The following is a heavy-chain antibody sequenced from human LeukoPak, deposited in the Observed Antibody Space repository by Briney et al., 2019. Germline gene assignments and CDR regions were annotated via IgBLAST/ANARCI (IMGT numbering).Heavy chain of an antibody. CDR3: ARAGTTVVTGGDY. D-gene: IGHD4-23*01. CDR1: GFTFSSYA. Sequence: GGSLRLSCAASGFTFSSYAMSWVRQAPGKGLEYVSAISSSGGSTYYANSVKGRFTISRDNSKNTLYLQMGSLRAEDMAVYYCARAGTTVVTGGDYWGQGTLVTVSS. V-gene: IGHV3-64*01. CDR2: ISSSGGST. J-gene: IGHJ4*02.